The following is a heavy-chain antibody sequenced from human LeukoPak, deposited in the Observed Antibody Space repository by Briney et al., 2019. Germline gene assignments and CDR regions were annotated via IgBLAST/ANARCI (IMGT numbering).Heavy chain of an antibody. CDR1: GGSISSGGYY. CDR3: ASTPRTMVYAAQPWYFDL. CDR2: IYHSGST. D-gene: IGHD2-8*01. J-gene: IGHJ2*01. V-gene: IGHV4-30-2*02. Sequence: SETLSLTCTVSGGSISSGGYYWSWIRQPPGKGLEWIGYIYHSGSTYYNPSLKSRVTISVDTSKNQFSLKLSSVTAADTAVYYCASTPRTMVYAAQPWYFDLWGRGTLVTVSS.